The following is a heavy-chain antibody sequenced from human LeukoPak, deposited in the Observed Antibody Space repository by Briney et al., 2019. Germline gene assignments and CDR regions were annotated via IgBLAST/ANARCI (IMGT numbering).Heavy chain of an antibody. J-gene: IGHJ4*02. CDR3: ARDPLSNPGPTTVTMPEYYFDY. Sequence: ASVKVSCKASGYTFTGYHMHWVRQAPGQGLEWMGWINPNSGGTNYAQKFQGRVTMTRDTSISTAYMELSRLRSDDTAVYYCARDPLSNPGPTTVTMPEYYFDYWGQGTLVTVSS. V-gene: IGHV1-2*02. CDR1: GYTFTGYH. CDR2: INPNSGGT. D-gene: IGHD4-17*01.